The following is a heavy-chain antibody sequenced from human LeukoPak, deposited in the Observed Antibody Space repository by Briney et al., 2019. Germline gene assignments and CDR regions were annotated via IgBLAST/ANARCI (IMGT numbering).Heavy chain of an antibody. Sequence: GGSLRLSCAASGFTFSSYAMHWVRQAPGKGLGWVAVRSYDGSNKYYADSVKGRFTTSRDNSKNTLYLQMNSLRAEDTAVYYCASDYDYVWGRGTFDYWGQGTLVTVSS. CDR2: RSYDGSNK. CDR1: GFTFSSYA. J-gene: IGHJ4*02. CDR3: ASDYDYVWGRGTFDY. D-gene: IGHD3-16*01. V-gene: IGHV3-30-3*01.